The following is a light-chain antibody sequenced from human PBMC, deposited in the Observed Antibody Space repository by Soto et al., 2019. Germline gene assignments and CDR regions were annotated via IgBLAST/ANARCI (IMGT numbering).Light chain of an antibody. CDR2: DAS. CDR1: PSVSNS. Sequence: ESVLKKPPATLSLSTGERATLSCRASPSVSNSLAWYQHKPGQAPRLLIYDASNRATGIPDRFSGGGSGTDFTLTISILEPEDFAVYYCQQFSSYPPTFGGGTKVDIK. V-gene: IGKV3-11*01. J-gene: IGKJ4*01. CDR3: QQFSSYPPT.